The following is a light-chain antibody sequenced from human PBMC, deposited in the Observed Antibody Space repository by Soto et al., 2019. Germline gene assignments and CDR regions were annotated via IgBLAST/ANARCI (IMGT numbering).Light chain of an antibody. CDR2: EGS. V-gene: IGLV2-14*02. CDR1: SSDVGNYYV. Sequence: QSALTQPASVSGSPGQSITISCTGTSSDVGNYYVVSWYQQHPDRAPKVIIYEGSKRPSGVSNRFSGSKSGNTASLTISGLQAEDEADYYCSSYAGSNNVVFGGGTKLTVL. J-gene: IGLJ2*01. CDR3: SSYAGSNNVV.